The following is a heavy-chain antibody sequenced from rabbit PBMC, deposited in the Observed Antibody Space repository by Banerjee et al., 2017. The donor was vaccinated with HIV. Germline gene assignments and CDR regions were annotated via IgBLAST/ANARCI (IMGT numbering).Heavy chain of an antibody. Sequence: QSLEESGGDLVKPGASLTLTCTASGFDLSSYYYMCWVRQAPGKGLEWIACIYAVSSGNTYYASWAKGRFTISKTSSTTVTLQMTSLTAADTATYFCARDAGYAGYGYGDWLDLWGPGTLVTVS. CDR2: IYAVSSGNT. CDR1: GFDLSSYYY. J-gene: IGHJ5*01. CDR3: ARDAGYAGYGYGDWLDL. D-gene: IGHD7-1*01. V-gene: IGHV1S40*01.